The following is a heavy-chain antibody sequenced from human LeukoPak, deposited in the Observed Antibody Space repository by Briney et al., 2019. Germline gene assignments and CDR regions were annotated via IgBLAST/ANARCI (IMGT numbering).Heavy chain of an antibody. J-gene: IGHJ4*02. Sequence: SETLSLTCTVSGGCISSSSYYWGWIRQPPGKGLEWIGSIYYSGSTYYNPYLKSRVTISVDTSKNQFSLKLSSVTAADTAVYYCAFMITFGGVIVWNYWGQGTLVTVSS. CDR3: AFMITFGGVIVWNY. CDR2: IYYSGST. CDR1: GGCISSSSYY. V-gene: IGHV4-39*01. D-gene: IGHD3-16*02.